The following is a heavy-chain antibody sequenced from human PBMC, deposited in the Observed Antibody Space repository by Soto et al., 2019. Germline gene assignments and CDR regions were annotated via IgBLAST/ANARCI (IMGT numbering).Heavy chain of an antibody. J-gene: IGHJ6*02. CDR3: ATATISPVSATLYHYGMDV. D-gene: IGHD6-25*01. CDR1: GGTFNNFA. Sequence: QVQLVQSGAEGKKPGSSVKVSCQASGGTFNNFAFTWVRQAPGQGLEWLGGIMPVFHTTNIALTFQDRITVTADDFTTTVYMEMTSLRYDDTAVYYCATATISPVSATLYHYGMDVWGQGTTVTVSS. V-gene: IGHV1-69*01. CDR2: IMPVFHTT.